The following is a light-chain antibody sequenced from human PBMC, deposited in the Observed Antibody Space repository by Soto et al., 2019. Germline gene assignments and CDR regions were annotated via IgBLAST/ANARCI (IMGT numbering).Light chain of an antibody. V-gene: IGKV1-9*01. CDR2: AAS. J-gene: IGKJ4*01. CDR1: QGISSN. CDR3: QQPNTDLLP. Sequence: DIQLTQSPSFLSASVGDRVTITCRASQGISSNLAWYQQKPGKAPNLLIYAASTLQSGVPPRFSGSGSGTEFSLTISSLQPEDFATYYCQQPNTDLLPFGGGTKVEI.